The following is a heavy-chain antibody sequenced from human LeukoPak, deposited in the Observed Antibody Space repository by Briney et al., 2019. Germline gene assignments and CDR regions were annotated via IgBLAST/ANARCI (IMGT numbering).Heavy chain of an antibody. V-gene: IGHV3-30*02. J-gene: IGHJ4*02. D-gene: IGHD3-10*01. CDR1: GFTFSSYG. CDR3: AKDEAYGSGSYWGIDY. Sequence: GGSLRLSCVASGFTFSSYGMHWVRQAPGKGLEWVAFIRYDGSNKYYADSVKGRFTISRDNSKNTLYLQMNSLRAEDTAVYYCAKDEAYGSGSYWGIDYWGQGTLVTVSS. CDR2: IRYDGSNK.